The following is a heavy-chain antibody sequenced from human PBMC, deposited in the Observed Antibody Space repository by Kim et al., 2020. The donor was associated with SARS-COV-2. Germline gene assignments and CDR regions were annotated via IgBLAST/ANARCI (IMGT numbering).Heavy chain of an antibody. V-gene: IGHV3-23*01. D-gene: IGHD4-4*01. Sequence: TAYADSVQGRFTISRVNSKNTLYLQMNSRRAEDMALYYCAKDPGKLTAVDYWGQGTLVTVSS. CDR2: T. CDR3: AKDPGKLTAVDY. J-gene: IGHJ4*02.